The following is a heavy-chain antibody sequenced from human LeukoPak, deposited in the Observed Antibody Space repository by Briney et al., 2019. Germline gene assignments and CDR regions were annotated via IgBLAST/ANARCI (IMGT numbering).Heavy chain of an antibody. CDR1: GFTFSSYG. CDR2: IWYDGSNK. V-gene: IGHV3-33*01. CDR3: ARDRYYYDSSGYLDY. Sequence: GRSLRLSCAASGFTFSSYGMHWVRQAPGKGLEWVAVIWYDGSNKYYADSVKGRFTISRDNSKNTLYLQMNSLRAEDTAVYYCARDRYYYDSSGYLDYWGQGTLVTVSS. D-gene: IGHD3-22*01. J-gene: IGHJ4*02.